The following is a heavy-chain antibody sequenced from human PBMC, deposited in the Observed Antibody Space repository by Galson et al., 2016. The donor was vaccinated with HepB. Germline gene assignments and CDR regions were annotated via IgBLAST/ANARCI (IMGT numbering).Heavy chain of an antibody. CDR1: GSTFSSYA. V-gene: IGHV3-48*03. CDR2: ISTTGSNT. CDR3: ARDPGYITATPFFDY. Sequence: SLRLSCAASGSTFSSYAMTWVRQAPGKGLEWVSYISTTGSNTYYADSVKGRFTISRDNVKNSLYVQMNSLRVEDTAVYYCARDPGYITATPFFDYWGQGTLVTVSS. J-gene: IGHJ4*02. D-gene: IGHD5-24*01.